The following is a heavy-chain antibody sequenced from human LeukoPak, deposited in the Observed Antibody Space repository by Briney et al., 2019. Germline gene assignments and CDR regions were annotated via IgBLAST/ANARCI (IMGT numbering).Heavy chain of an antibody. Sequence: PGGSLRLSCAASGFTFSSYAMSWVRQAPGKGLEWVSGISGSGGSTYYADAVKGRFTISRDNSGNTLYLQMNSLRADDTAVYYCAKHNRGPFDYWGQGTLVTVSS. CDR2: ISGSGGST. J-gene: IGHJ4*02. CDR3: AKHNRGPFDY. CDR1: GFTFSSYA. V-gene: IGHV3-23*01. D-gene: IGHD3-10*01.